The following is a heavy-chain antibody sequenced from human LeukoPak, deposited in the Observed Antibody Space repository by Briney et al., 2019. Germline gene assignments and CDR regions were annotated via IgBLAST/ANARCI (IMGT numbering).Heavy chain of an antibody. CDR2: IIPIFGTA. J-gene: IGHJ5*02. Sequence: ASVKVSCKASGGTFSSYAISWVRQAPGQGLEWMGGIIPIFGTANYAQKFQGRVTITADESTSTAYMELSGLRSEDTAVYYCARSVSPADIYNWFDPWGQGTLVTVSS. V-gene: IGHV1-69*13. CDR3: ARSVSPADIYNWFDP. D-gene: IGHD2-2*02. CDR1: GGTFSSYA.